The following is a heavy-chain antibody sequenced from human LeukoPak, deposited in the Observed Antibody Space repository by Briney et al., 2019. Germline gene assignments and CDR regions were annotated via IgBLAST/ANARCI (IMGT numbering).Heavy chain of an antibody. CDR3: ATAWVMNSGSHPFDY. CDR2: FDPEDGET. J-gene: IGHJ4*02. V-gene: IGHV1-24*01. CDR1: GYTLTELS. Sequence: RASVKVSCKVSGYTLTELSMHWVRQAPGKGLEWMGGFDPEDGETTYAQKFQGRVTMTEDTSTDTAYMELSSLRSEDTAVYYCATAWVMNSGSHPFDYWGQGTLVTVSS. D-gene: IGHD1-26*01.